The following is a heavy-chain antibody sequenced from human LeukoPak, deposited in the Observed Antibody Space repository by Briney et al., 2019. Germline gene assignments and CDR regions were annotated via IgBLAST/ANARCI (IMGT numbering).Heavy chain of an antibody. CDR2: ISGSSSDI. CDR1: GFSFSRYD. Sequence: RPGGSLRLSCVASGFSFSRYDMHWVRQAPGKGLEWVSSISGSSSDIYYADSVKGRFTISRDNAKNSVFLQMNNLRAEDTAIYYCARRGYHDSSGYDYWGQGTLVTVSS. D-gene: IGHD3-22*01. CDR3: ARRGYHDSSGYDY. J-gene: IGHJ4*02. V-gene: IGHV3-21*06.